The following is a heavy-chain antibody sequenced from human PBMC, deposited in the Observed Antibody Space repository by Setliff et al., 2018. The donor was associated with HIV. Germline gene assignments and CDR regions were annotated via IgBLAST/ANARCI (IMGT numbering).Heavy chain of an antibody. V-gene: IGHV4-38-2*01. D-gene: IGHD6-19*01. CDR1: GYSINSGFS. CDR3: ARPRRVRSRAWYWFDI. Sequence: SETLSLTCAASGYSINSGFSRAWIRQPPGQGPQWIGSIYQSGSIYYNPSLQSRVTISVDSSKNQFSLNLFSVTAADTAVYYCARPRRVRSRAWYWFDIWGQGTLVT. J-gene: IGHJ5*02. CDR2: IYQSGSI.